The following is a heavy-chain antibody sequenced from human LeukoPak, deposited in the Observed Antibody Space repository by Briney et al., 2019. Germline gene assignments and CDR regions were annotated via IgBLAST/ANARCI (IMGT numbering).Heavy chain of an antibody. Sequence: ASVKVSCKASGYTFTGYYMHWVRQAPGQGLEWMGWINPNSGGTNYAQKFQGRVTMTRDTSISTAYMELSRLRSGDTAVYYCARDGYGDYPPSAFDIWGQGTMVTVSS. CDR2: INPNSGGT. CDR1: GYTFTGYY. V-gene: IGHV1-2*02. J-gene: IGHJ3*02. D-gene: IGHD4-17*01. CDR3: ARDGYGDYPPSAFDI.